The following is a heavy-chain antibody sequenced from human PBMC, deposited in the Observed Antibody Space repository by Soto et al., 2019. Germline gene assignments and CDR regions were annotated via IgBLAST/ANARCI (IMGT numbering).Heavy chain of an antibody. CDR2: IFADSSTI. CDR3: ARDKDWAFDY. V-gene: IGHV3-48*04. D-gene: IGHD3-9*01. CDR1: GFTFSSYS. Sequence: PGGSLRLSCIASGFTFSSYSMVWVRQAPGKGLEWISYIFADSSTIYYADSVKGRFTVSRDNSQNSLFLLMNSLRAEDTAVYYCARDKDWAFDYWGQGTLVTVSS. J-gene: IGHJ4*02.